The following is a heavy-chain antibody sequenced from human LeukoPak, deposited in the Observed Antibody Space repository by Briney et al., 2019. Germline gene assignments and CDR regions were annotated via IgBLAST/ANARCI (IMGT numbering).Heavy chain of an antibody. CDR1: GYTFTGYY. D-gene: IGHD6-6*01. J-gene: IGHJ4*02. Sequence: ASVKASCKASGYTFTGYYMHWVRQAPGQGLEWMGWINPNSGGTNYAQKFQGWVTMTRDTSISTAYMELSRLRSDDTAVYYCAREDSSSNRDYFDYWGQGTLVTVSS. CDR2: INPNSGGT. V-gene: IGHV1-2*04. CDR3: AREDSSSNRDYFDY.